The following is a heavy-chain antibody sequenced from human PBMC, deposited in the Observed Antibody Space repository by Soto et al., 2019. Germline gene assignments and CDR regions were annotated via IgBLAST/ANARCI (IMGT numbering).Heavy chain of an antibody. J-gene: IGHJ6*02. D-gene: IGHD3-3*01. CDR2: IYTSGST. CDR1: GGSISSYY. Sequence: PSETLSLTCTVSGGSISSYYWSWIRQPAGKGLEWIGRIYTSGSTNYNPSLKSRVTMSVDTSKNQFSLKLSSVTAADTAVYYCAREGTDYDFWSGYYTGERSMDVWGQGTTVTVSS. V-gene: IGHV4-4*07. CDR3: AREGTDYDFWSGYYTGERSMDV.